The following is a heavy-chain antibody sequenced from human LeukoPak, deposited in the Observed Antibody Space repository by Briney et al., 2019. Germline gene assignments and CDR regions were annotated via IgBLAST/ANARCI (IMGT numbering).Heavy chain of an antibody. V-gene: IGHV4-38-2*01. Sequence: PSETLSLTSAVSNYPITSDYYWVWIRQPPGQGLEWIGQIFHSGIAHYNPSLKSRVTMSVDTSRSQFSVNLNSVTAADTAVYFCGRAGFGTAYNRFYYYMDVWGKGTTVTVSS. D-gene: IGHD3-16*01. CDR3: GRAGFGTAYNRFYYYMDV. CDR2: IFHSGIA. CDR1: NYPITSDYY. J-gene: IGHJ6*03.